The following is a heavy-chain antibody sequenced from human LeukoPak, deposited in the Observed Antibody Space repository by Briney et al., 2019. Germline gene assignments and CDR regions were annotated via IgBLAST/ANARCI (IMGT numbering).Heavy chain of an antibody. V-gene: IGHV4-39*01. CDR1: GGSISNSGHY. J-gene: IGHJ6*02. CDR3: ARKTPGTSVDV. CDR2: ITNTGST. Sequence: SETLSLTCTVSGGSISNSGHYWVWIRQPPGEGLEWIGTITNTGSTYSNPSLKSRVTISIDAPKTQISLRLTSVAAADTAVFYCARKTPGTSVDVWGQGTPVTVSS. D-gene: IGHD3-10*01.